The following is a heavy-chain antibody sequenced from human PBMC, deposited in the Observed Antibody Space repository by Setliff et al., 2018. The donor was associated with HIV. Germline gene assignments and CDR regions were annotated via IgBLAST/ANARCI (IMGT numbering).Heavy chain of an antibody. CDR1: GGPLSGYF. CDR3: ARGGTYYDFLTASQRLDY. CDR2: INHSGTT. Sequence: SETLSLTCTVSGGPLSGYFWTWIRQTPDKGLEWIGDINHSGTTNYNLSLKSRTTISVDKSKNQFSLNLTSVTAADTAVYYCARGGTYYDFLTASQRLDYWGQGALVTVSS. D-gene: IGHD3-9*01. J-gene: IGHJ4*02. V-gene: IGHV4-34*03.